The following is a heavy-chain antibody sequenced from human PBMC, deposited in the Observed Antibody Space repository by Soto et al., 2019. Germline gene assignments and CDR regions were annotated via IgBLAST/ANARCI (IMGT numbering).Heavy chain of an antibody. J-gene: IGHJ4*02. Sequence: PSQTLSLTCAVSGGSISSGGYSWSWIRQPPGKGLEWIGYIYHSGSTYYNPSLKSRVTISVDRSKNQFSLKLSSVTAADTAVYYCARHSSSSKIFDYCGQGTLVTLSS. V-gene: IGHV4-30-2*01. CDR3: ARHSSSSKIFDY. CDR1: GGSISSGGYS. CDR2: IYHSGST. D-gene: IGHD6-13*01.